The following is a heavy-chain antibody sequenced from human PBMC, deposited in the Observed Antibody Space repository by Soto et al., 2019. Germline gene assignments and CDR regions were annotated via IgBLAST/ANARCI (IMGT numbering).Heavy chain of an antibody. D-gene: IGHD3-9*01. Sequence: QVHLVESGGGVAQPGGSLRLSCAASEFIFSSYAMHWIRQAPGKGLEWLAVISFDGNIIQYADSVKGRFIISRDNSKNTLYLQMNSLRGDDTAVYYCARTFDTITYYFDYWGQGTLVTVFS. J-gene: IGHJ4*02. CDR1: EFIFSSYA. V-gene: IGHV3-30-3*01. CDR3: ARTFDTITYYFDY. CDR2: ISFDGNII.